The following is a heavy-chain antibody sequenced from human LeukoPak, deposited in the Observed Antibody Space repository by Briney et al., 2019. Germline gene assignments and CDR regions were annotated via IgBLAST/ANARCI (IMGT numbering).Heavy chain of an antibody. CDR1: GGSISSYY. D-gene: IGHD2-15*01. V-gene: IGHV4-59*01. Sequence: PSETLSLTCTVSGGSISSYYWSWIRQPPGKGLEWIGYIYYSGSTNYNPSLKSRVTISVDTSKNQFSLKLSSVTAADTAVYYCARGYCSGGSCYWVYWGQGTLVTVSS. J-gene: IGHJ4*02. CDR2: IYYSGST. CDR3: ARGYCSGGSCYWVY.